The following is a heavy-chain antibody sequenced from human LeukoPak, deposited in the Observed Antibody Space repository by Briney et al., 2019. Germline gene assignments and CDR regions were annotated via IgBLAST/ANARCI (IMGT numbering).Heavy chain of an antibody. CDR1: GDSISTTLYH. J-gene: IGHJ4*02. D-gene: IGHD6-13*01. CDR3: ATLSSSTLYLSY. V-gene: IGHV4-39*01. CDR2: IYSLGST. Sequence: PSETLSLTCTVSGDSISTTLYHWGWIRQPPGKGLEWIGMIYSLGSTYDNPSLQSRITISVDTSNNQFSLNLASVTAADTAVYYCATLSSSTLYLSYWGQGTLVTASS.